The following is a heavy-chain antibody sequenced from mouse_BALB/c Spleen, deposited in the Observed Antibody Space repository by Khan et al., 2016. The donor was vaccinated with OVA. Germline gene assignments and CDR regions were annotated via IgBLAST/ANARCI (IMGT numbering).Heavy chain of an antibody. CDR1: GFTFSSFA. CDR3: ARHNYGPFAY. V-gene: IGHV5-9-3*01. D-gene: IGHD1-1*01. J-gene: IGHJ3*01. CDR2: INSDGSYT. Sequence: EVQLVESGGGLVKPGGSLKLSCAAYGFTFSSFAMSWVRQTPEMRLEWVASINSDGSYTYYPDSVKGRFTISRDNSENTLYLHMSSLRSEDTAMLSCARHNYGPFAYWGQGTLVTVSA.